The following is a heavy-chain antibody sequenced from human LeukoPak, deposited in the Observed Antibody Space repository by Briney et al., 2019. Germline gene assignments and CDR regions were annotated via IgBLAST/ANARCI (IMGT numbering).Heavy chain of an antibody. J-gene: IGHJ4*02. CDR3: ARDEGEYYDILTGLL. CDR1: GYTFTSYY. D-gene: IGHD3-9*01. CDR2: INPSGGST. V-gene: IGHV1-46*01. Sequence: ASVKVSCKASGYTFTSYYMHWVRQAPGQGLEWMGIINPSGGSTSYAQKFQGRVTMTRDTSTSTVYMELSSLRSEDTAVYYCARDEGEYYDILTGLLWGQGTLVTVSS.